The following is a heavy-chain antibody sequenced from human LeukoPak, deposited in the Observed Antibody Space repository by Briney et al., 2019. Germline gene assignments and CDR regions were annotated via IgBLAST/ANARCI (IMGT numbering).Heavy chain of an antibody. Sequence: SETLSLTCTVSGGSISSSSYYWGWIRQPPGKGLEWIGSIYYSGSTYYNPSLKSRVAISVDTSKNQFSLKLSSVTAADTAVYYCARHSTPTYTYYYDSSGLFDYWGQGTLVTVSS. V-gene: IGHV4-39*01. J-gene: IGHJ4*02. CDR1: GGSISSSSYY. CDR3: ARHSTPTYTYYYDSSGLFDY. CDR2: IYYSGST. D-gene: IGHD3-22*01.